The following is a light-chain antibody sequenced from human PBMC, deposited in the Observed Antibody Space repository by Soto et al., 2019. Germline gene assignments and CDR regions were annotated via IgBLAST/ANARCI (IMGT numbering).Light chain of an antibody. Sequence: DIQMTHSPSSLSASVGDRVTITCRARQGISNYLAWYQQKPGKVPKLLIYAASTLQSGVPSRFSGSGSGTDFTLNISRLQPEDVATYYCQKDNSALLTFGGGTKVEIK. J-gene: IGKJ4*01. CDR3: QKDNSALLT. V-gene: IGKV1-27*01. CDR2: AAS. CDR1: QGISNY.